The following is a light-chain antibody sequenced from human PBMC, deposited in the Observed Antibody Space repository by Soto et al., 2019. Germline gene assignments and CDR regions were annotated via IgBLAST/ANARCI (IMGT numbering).Light chain of an antibody. CDR1: QSISSW. CDR3: QHYNSYSEA. CDR2: KAS. J-gene: IGKJ1*01. Sequence: DIQITQSPSILSSSVPDRFTITCRASQSISSWLAWYQQKPGKAPKLLIYKASTLKSGVPSRFSGSGSGTEFTLTISSLQPDDFATYYCQHYNSYSEAFGQGTKVDIK. V-gene: IGKV1-5*03.